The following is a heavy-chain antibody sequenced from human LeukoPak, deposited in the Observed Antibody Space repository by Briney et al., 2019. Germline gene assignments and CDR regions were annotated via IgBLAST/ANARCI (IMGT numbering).Heavy chain of an antibody. J-gene: IGHJ4*02. D-gene: IGHD6-19*01. V-gene: IGHV7-4-1*02. CDR2: INTNTGIP. Sequence: ASVKVSCKASGYTCTSYGMNWVRQAPGQGLEWMGWINTNTGIPTYAQGFTGRFVFSLDTSVSTAYLQISSLKAEDTAVYYCARDDYSSRWPTGGYWGQGTLVTVSS. CDR1: GYTCTSYG. CDR3: ARDDYSSRWPTGGY.